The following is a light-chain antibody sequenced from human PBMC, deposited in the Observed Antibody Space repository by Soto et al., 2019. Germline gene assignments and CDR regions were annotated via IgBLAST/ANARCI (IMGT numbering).Light chain of an antibody. V-gene: IGLV1-40*01. CDR3: QAYDSSLRVYVV. CDR1: SANIGAGYD. J-gene: IGLJ2*01. Sequence: QSVLTQPPSISGAPGQSITIPCTGSSANIGAGYDVHWYQQFPGTAPKLLIHGNNDRPSGVSDRFSASKSGTSASLAITGLQAEDEADYYCQAYDSSLRVYVVFGGGTKLTVL. CDR2: GNN.